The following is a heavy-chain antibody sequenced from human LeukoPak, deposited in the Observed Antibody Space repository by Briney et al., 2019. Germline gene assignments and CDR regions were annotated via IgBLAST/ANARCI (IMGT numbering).Heavy chain of an antibody. D-gene: IGHD5-18*01. Sequence: SETLSLTCTVPGGSISSYYWSWIRQPPVKVLEWIGYIYYSGSTNYNPSLKSRVTISVDTSKNQFSLKLSSVTAADTAVYYCVRDRQIDTAMGYYYYYGMDVWGQGTTVTVSS. CDR3: VRDRQIDTAMGYYYYYGMDV. CDR1: GGSISSYY. CDR2: IYYSGST. V-gene: IGHV4-59*01. J-gene: IGHJ6*02.